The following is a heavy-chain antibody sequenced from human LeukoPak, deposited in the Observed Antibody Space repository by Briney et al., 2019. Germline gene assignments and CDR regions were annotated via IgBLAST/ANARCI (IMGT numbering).Heavy chain of an antibody. Sequence: PGGSLRLSCAASGFTFSSYAMSWVRQAPGKGLEWVSAISGSGGSTYYADSVKGRFTISRDNSKNTLYLQMNSLRAEDTAVYYCAKGHDYGDYDGDSFDYWGQGTLVTVSS. D-gene: IGHD4-17*01. V-gene: IGHV3-23*01. J-gene: IGHJ4*02. CDR2: ISGSGGST. CDR3: AKGHDYGDYDGDSFDY. CDR1: GFTFSSYA.